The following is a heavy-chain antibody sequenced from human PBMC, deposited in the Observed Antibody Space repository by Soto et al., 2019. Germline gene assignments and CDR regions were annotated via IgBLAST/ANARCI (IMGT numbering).Heavy chain of an antibody. CDR3: ARFTRGSSGDY. D-gene: IGHD6-25*01. CDR2: IKEDGSDK. Sequence: PGGSLRLSCVASGFTFTTYWLCWVRQAPGKGLEWVANIKEDGSDKYYVDSVKGRFTISRDNAKNLLYLQMNSLGAGDTAMYYFARFTRGSSGDYWGQGTLVTVSS. V-gene: IGHV3-7*01. CDR1: GFTFTTYW. J-gene: IGHJ4*02.